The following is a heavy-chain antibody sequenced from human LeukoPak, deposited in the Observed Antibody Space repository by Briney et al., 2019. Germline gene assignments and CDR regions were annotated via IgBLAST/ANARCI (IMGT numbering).Heavy chain of an antibody. CDR1: GFTFSSYG. D-gene: IGHD3-10*01. CDR2: ISSNGGST. J-gene: IGHJ4*02. Sequence: QPGGSLRLSCSASGFTFSSYGMHWVRQAPGKGLEYVSAISSNGGSTYNADSVKGRFTISRDNSKNTLYLQMSSLRAEDTTVYYCVKVGSGSSGRYEYWGQGTLVTVSS. V-gene: IGHV3-64D*06. CDR3: VKVGSGSSGRYEY.